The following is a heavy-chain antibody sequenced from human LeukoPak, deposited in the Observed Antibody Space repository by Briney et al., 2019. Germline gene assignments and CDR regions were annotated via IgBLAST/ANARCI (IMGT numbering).Heavy chain of an antibody. CDR2: MKEDGSDV. CDR3: VRGGAVAGRFEA. V-gene: IGHV3-7*01. Sequence: GGPLRLSCAASGFPFNSQTMSWVRQAPGKGLEWVAKMKEDGSDVKYVDSVRGRFTISRDNAKDSLFLEMNSLRDDDTAVYYCVRGGAVAGRFEAWGQGTQVTVSS. D-gene: IGHD6-19*01. CDR1: GFPFNSQT. J-gene: IGHJ5*02.